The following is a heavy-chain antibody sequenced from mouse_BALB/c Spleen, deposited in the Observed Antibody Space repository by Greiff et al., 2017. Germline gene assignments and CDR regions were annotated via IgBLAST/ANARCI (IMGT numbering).Heavy chain of an antibody. J-gene: IGHJ2*01. V-gene: IGHV5-17*02. CDR1: GFTFSSFG. D-gene: IGHD1-2*01. CDR2: ISSGSSTI. CDR3: AREHYAADFDY. Sequence: EVQRVESGGGLVQPGGSRKLSCAASGFTFSSFGMHWVRQAPEKGLEWVAYISSGSSTIYYADTVKGRFTISRDNPKNTLFLQMTSLRSEDTAMYYCAREHYAADFDYWGQGTTLTVSS.